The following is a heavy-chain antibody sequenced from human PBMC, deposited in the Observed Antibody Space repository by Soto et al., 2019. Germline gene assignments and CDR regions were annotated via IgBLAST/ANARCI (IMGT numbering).Heavy chain of an antibody. V-gene: IGHV3-23*01. Sequence: GGSLRLSCAASGFTFSSYAMSWVRQAPGKGLEWVSAISGSGGSTYYADSVKGRFTISRDNSKNTLYLQMDSLRAEDTAVYYCAKMADYYDSSGYYAYWGQGTLVTVSS. CDR2: ISGSGGST. CDR3: AKMADYYDSSGYYAY. CDR1: GFTFSSYA. J-gene: IGHJ4*02. D-gene: IGHD3-22*01.